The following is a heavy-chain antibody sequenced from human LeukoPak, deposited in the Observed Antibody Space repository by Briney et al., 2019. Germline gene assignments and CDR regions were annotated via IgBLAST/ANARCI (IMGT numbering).Heavy chain of an antibody. CDR3: ARNYYYGSGSLFDY. V-gene: IGHV4-59*12. Sequence: SETLSLTCTVSGGSISSYYWSWIRQPPGKGLEWIGYTYYSGSTNYNPSLKSRVTISVDRSKNQFSLKLSSVTAADTAVYYCARNYYYGSGSLFDYWGQGTLVTVSS. CDR2: TYYSGST. D-gene: IGHD3-10*01. J-gene: IGHJ4*02. CDR1: GGSISSYY.